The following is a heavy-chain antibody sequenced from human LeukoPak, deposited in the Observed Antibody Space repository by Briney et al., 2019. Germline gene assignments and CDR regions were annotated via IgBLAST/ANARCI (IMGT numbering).Heavy chain of an antibody. D-gene: IGHD3-22*01. J-gene: IGHJ4*02. CDR2: IYSGGST. CDR3: ARAATPYYDSSGYPKPYDY. CDR1: GFTVSSNY. V-gene: IGHV3-53*01. Sequence: PGGSLRLSCAASGFTVSSNYMSWVRQAPGKGLEWVSVIYSGGSTYYADSVKGRFTISRDNSKNTLYLQMNSLRAEDTAVYYCARAATPYYDSSGYPKPYDYWGQGTLVTVSS.